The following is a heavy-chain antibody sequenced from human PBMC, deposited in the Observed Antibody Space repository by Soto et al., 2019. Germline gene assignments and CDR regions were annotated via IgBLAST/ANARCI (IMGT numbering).Heavy chain of an antibody. J-gene: IGHJ6*03. CDR3: ARLGYYYYMDV. CDR2: ISYGGNS. CDR1: GGSINNYY. V-gene: IGHV4-59*08. Sequence: QVQLQESGPGLVKPSETLSVTCTVSGGSINNYYWIWIRQAPGKGLEWIGYISYGGNSDHNPSLKSRVTISVDMSKNQFSLKMSSVTAADTAVYYCARLGYYYYMDVWGKGTTVTVSS.